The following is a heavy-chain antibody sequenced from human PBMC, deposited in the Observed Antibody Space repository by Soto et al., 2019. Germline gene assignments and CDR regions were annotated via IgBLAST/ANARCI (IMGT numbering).Heavy chain of an antibody. CDR2: IYYSGST. Sequence: SETLSLTCTVSGGSISSYYWTWIRQPPGKGLEWIGYIYYSGSTDYNPSLKSRVTISVDTSKNQFSLKLSSVTAADTAVYYCARGGRYFDWLLLWDFDYWGQGTLVTVS. CDR1: GGSISSYY. CDR3: ARGGRYFDWLLLWDFDY. D-gene: IGHD3-9*01. J-gene: IGHJ4*02. V-gene: IGHV4-59*08.